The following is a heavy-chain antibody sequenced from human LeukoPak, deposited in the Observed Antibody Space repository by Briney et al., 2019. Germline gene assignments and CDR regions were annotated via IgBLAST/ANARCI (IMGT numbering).Heavy chain of an antibody. CDR2: IIPIFGTA. CDR1: GGTFSSYA. V-gene: IGHV1-69*05. CDR3: ARDGGVCSITGTPPCY. J-gene: IGHJ4*02. Sequence: SVKVSCKASGGTFSSYAISWVRQAPGQGLEWMGGIIPIFGTANYAQKFQGRVTITTDESTSTAYMELSSLRSEDTAVYYCARDGGVCSITGTPPCYWGQGTLVTVSS. D-gene: IGHD1-7*01.